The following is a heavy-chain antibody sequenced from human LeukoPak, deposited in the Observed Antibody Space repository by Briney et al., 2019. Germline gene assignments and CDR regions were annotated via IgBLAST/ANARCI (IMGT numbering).Heavy chain of an antibody. J-gene: IGHJ5*02. V-gene: IGHV4-61*01. CDR3: ARQRTPYSLFDP. CDR2: IYYSGST. CDR1: GGSISSGIYY. Sequence: SQTLSLTCTVSGGSISSGIYYWSWIRQHPGKGLEWIGYIYYSGSTNCNPSLKSRVTISVDTSKNQFSLKLSPVTAADTAVYYCARQRTPYSLFDPWGQGTLVTVSS. D-gene: IGHD4-11*01.